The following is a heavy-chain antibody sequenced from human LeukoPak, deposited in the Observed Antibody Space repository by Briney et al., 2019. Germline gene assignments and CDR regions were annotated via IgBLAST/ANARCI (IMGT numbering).Heavy chain of an antibody. CDR3: ARDRNAVAGAFDI. CDR1: GYTFTSYY. Sequence: ASVKVSCKASGYTFTSYYFYWVRQANGQGLEWLGWMNPNSGNTGYAQKFQGRVTITRNTSISTAYMELSSLRSEDTAVYYCARDRNAVAGAFDIWGQGTMVTVSS. J-gene: IGHJ3*02. D-gene: IGHD6-19*01. CDR2: MNPNSGNT. V-gene: IGHV1-8*03.